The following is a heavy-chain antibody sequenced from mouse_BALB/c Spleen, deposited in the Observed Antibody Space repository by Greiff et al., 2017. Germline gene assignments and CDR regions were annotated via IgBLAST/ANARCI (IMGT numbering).Heavy chain of an antibody. D-gene: IGHD1-1*01. CDR1: GYTFTSYV. J-gene: IGHJ2*01. V-gene: IGHV1-14*01. Sequence: VQLQQSGPELVKPGASVKMSCKASGYTFTSYVMHWVKQKPGQGLEWIGYINPYNDGTKYNEKFKGKATLTSDKSSSTAYMELSSLTSEDSAVYYCAREVYYYGSREYYFDYWGQGTTLTVSS. CDR2: INPYNDGT. CDR3: AREVYYYGSREYYFDY.